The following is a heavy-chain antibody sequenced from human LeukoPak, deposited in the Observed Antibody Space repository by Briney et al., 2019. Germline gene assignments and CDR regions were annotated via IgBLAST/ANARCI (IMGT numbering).Heavy chain of an antibody. Sequence: GSLRLSCAASGFTFSSYAMSWVRQPPGKGLEWIGEINHSGSTNYNPSLKSRVTISVDTSKNQFSLKLSSVTAADTAVYYCARVICSGGSCRFDYWGQGTLVTVSS. CDR1: GFTFSSYA. D-gene: IGHD2-15*01. J-gene: IGHJ4*02. V-gene: IGHV4-34*01. CDR2: INHSGST. CDR3: ARVICSGGSCRFDY.